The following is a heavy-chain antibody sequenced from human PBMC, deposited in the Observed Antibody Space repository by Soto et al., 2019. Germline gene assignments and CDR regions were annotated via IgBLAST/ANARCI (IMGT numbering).Heavy chain of an antibody. CDR1: WFTFNSYN. Sequence: SLRLSLAGPWFTFNSYNIKWVPPAPGEGVGWGPSLSSSSSYIHYADSVKGRFTISRDNAKNSLYLQMNSLRAEDTAVYYCARVSKSSDTSDSYYDFWSGYYNWFDPWGQGTLVTVS. J-gene: IGHJ5*02. D-gene: IGHD3-3*01. CDR2: LSSSSSYI. CDR3: ARVSKSSDTSDSYYDFWSGYYNWFDP. V-gene: IGHV3-21*01.